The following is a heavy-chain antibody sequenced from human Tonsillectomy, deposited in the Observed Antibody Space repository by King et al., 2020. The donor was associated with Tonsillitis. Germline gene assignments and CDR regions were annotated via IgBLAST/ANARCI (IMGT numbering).Heavy chain of an antibody. CDR2: IAVGSGNT. J-gene: IGHJ3*02. V-gene: IGHV1-58*01. D-gene: IGHD3-22*01. CDR3: AAEGAWTYYYDSSGYLKSDAFDI. CDR1: GFTFSNSA. Sequence: MQLVQSGPEVKKPGTSVKVSCKASGFTFSNSAVQWVRQARGKSLEWIGWIAVGSGNTNCAQKFQERVTITRDMSINTAYMELRSLRSEDTAVYYCAAEGAWTYYYDSSGYLKSDAFDIWGQGTMVTVSS.